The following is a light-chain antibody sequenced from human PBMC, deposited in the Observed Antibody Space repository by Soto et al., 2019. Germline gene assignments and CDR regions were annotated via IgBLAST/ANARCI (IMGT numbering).Light chain of an antibody. Sequence: EIVMTQTPLSLSVTPGQPASISCRSSQSLLNVDGKTYLYWYLQKPGQPPQLLIYEVSERFSGVRDQFRGSGSGTDFTLRISRVEAEDVGIYYCMQSKDWPLTFGGGTRVEI. V-gene: IGKV2D-29*01. CDR1: QSLLNVDGKTY. CDR2: EVS. J-gene: IGKJ4*01. CDR3: MQSKDWPLT.